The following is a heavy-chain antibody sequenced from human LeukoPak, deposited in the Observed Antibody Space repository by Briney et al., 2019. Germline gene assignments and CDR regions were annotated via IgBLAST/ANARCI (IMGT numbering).Heavy chain of an antibody. CDR2: ISSSGSTI. CDR1: GFTFSDYY. Sequence: NPGGSLKLSCAASGFTFSDYYMSWIRQAPGKGLEWVSYISSSGSTIYYADSVKGRFTISRDNAKNSLYLQMNSLRAEDTAVYYCARVGIAVAVDPFYYGMDDWGQGTTVTVSS. D-gene: IGHD6-19*01. J-gene: IGHJ6*02. CDR3: ARVGIAVAVDPFYYGMDD. V-gene: IGHV3-11*01.